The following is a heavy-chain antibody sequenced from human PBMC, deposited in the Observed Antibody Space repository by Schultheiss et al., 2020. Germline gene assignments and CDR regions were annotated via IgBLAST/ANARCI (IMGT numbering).Heavy chain of an antibody. CDR2: IYYSGST. CDR3: ARGYQYYYAYYYYMDV. Sequence: SETLSLTCTVSGGSISSYYWSWIRQPPGKGLEWIGYIYYSGSTNYNPSLKSRVTISVDTSKNQFSLKLSSVTAADTAVYYCARGYQYYYAYYYYMDVWGKGTTVTVSS. V-gene: IGHV4-59*12. J-gene: IGHJ6*03. CDR1: GGSISSYY. D-gene: IGHD3-10*01.